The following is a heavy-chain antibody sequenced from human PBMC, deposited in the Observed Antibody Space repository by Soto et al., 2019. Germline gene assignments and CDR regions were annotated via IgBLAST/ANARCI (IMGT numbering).Heavy chain of an antibody. CDR2: ISGSGDNT. J-gene: IGHJ4*02. CDR1: GFPFSSFP. Sequence: GGSLRLSCAASGFPFSSFPMSWVRQAPGKGLEWVSGISGSGDNTYYPDAVKGRFTISRDNARNTLYLQMKGLRAEDTAVYYCADGGEWSFNFDYWGQGTLVTVSS. V-gene: IGHV3-23*01. CDR3: ADGGEWSFNFDY. D-gene: IGHD3-3*01.